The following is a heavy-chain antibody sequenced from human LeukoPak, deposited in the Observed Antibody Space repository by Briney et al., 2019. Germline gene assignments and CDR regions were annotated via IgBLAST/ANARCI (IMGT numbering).Heavy chain of an antibody. CDR1: GGSISSGGYY. J-gene: IGHJ5*02. Sequence: SETLSLTCTVSGGSISSGGYYWSWIRQHPGKGLEWIGYIYYSGSTYYNPSLKSRVTISVDTSKNQFSLKLSSVTAADTAVYYCARDVGRFGEFKYNWFDPWGQGTLVTVSS. CDR3: ARDVGRFGEFKYNWFDP. CDR2: IYYSGST. D-gene: IGHD3-10*01. V-gene: IGHV4-31*03.